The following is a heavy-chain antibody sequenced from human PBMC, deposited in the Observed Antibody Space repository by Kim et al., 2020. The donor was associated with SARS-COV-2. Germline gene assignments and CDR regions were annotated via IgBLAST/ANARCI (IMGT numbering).Heavy chain of an antibody. J-gene: IGHJ4*02. CDR3: ARDYNGATTFDS. D-gene: IGHD5-12*01. Sequence: TYAHGFTGRFVFSLDTSVSTAYLQLSSLKAEDTAVYYCARDYNGATTFDSWGQGTLVTLSS. V-gene: IGHV7-4-1*02.